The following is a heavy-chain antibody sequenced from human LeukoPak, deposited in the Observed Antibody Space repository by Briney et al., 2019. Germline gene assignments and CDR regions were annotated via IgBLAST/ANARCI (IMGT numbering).Heavy chain of an antibody. J-gene: IGHJ6*03. CDR1: GGSFSGYY. V-gene: IGHV4-34*01. Sequence: SETLSLTCAVYGGSFSGYYWSWIRQPPGKGLEWIGEINHSGSTNYNPSLKSRVTISVDTSKNQFSLKLSSVTAADTAVYYCARDGSSWYPNYYYYMDVWGKGTTVTVS. D-gene: IGHD6-13*01. CDR3: ARDGSSWYPNYYYYMDV. CDR2: INHSGST.